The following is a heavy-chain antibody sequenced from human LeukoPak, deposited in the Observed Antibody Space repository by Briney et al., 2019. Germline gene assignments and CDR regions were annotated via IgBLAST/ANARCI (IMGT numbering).Heavy chain of an antibody. CDR1: GFTFSSYA. CDR3: APEGETGDRDGYFDF. J-gene: IGHJ4*02. D-gene: IGHD2-21*02. CDR2: IRYDGSLK. V-gene: IGHV3-30*04. Sequence: GRSLRLSCAASGFTFSSYAMHWVRQAPGKGLEWVAFIRYDGSLKYYLDSVKGRFTISRDNSKNMLYLQMDSLRAEDTAVYYCAPEGETGDRDGYFDFWGQGTLVTVSS.